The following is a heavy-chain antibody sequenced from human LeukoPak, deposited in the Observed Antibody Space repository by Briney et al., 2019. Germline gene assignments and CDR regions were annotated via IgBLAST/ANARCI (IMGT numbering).Heavy chain of an antibody. J-gene: IGHJ4*02. CDR2: ICYSGST. D-gene: IGHD6-13*01. Sequence: SETLSLTCSVSGGSISSYYWSWIRQPPGKGLEWIGYICYSGSTNYNPSLKSRVTISVDTSKNQFSLKLSSVTAADTAVYYCARGCGSSWCFDYWGQGTLVTVSS. CDR3: ARGCGSSWCFDY. V-gene: IGHV4-59*01. CDR1: GGSISSYY.